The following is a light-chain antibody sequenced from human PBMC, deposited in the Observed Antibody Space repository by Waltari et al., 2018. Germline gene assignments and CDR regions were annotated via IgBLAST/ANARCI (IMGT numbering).Light chain of an antibody. Sequence: EIVLTQSPGTLSLSPGERATLSCRASQSVSSSYLAWYQQKPGQAPRVLTYGASSRAPGIPDRFSGSGSGTDFTLTISRLEPEDFAVYYCQQYGSSLPYTFGQGTKLEIK. V-gene: IGKV3-20*01. CDR2: GAS. J-gene: IGKJ2*01. CDR3: QQYGSSLPYT. CDR1: QSVSSSY.